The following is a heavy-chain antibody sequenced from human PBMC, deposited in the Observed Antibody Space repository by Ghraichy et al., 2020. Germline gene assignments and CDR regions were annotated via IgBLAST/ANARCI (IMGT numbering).Heavy chain of an antibody. J-gene: IGHJ4*02. V-gene: IGHV1-18*04. CDR3: AREYYDSSGYYSDY. CDR2: ISAYNGNT. Sequence: VKVSCKASGYTFTSYGISWVRQAPGQGLEWMGWISAYNGNTNYAQKLQGRVTMTTDTSTSTAYMELRSLRSDDTAVYYCAREYYDSSGYYSDYWGQGTLVTVSS. CDR1: GYTFTSYG. D-gene: IGHD3-22*01.